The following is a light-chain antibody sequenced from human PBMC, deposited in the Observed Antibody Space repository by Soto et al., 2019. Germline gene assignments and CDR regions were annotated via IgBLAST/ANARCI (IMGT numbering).Light chain of an antibody. V-gene: IGLV2-14*01. Sequence: QSALTQPASVSGSPGQWITISCTGTSSDVGGYNYVSWYQQHPGKAPKLMIYDVSNRPSGVSNRFSGSKSVNTASLTISGLQAEDEADYYCSSYTCSSTYVFGTGTKVTVL. J-gene: IGLJ1*01. CDR2: DVS. CDR1: SSDVGGYNY. CDR3: SSYTCSSTYV.